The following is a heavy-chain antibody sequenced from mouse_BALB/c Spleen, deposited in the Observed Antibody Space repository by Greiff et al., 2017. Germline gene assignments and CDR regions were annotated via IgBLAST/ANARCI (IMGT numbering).Heavy chain of an antibody. CDR2: IYPGDGDT. CDR1: GYAFSSSW. CDR3: ARSGMKDLDD. Sequence: QVHVKQSGPELVKPGASVKISCKASGYAFSSSWMNWVKQRPGQGLEWIGRIYPGDGDTNYNGKFKGKATLTADKSSSTAYMQLSSLTSVDSAVYFCARSGMKDLDDWGQGTTLTVSS. D-gene: IGHD3-1*01. V-gene: IGHV1-82*01. J-gene: IGHJ2*01.